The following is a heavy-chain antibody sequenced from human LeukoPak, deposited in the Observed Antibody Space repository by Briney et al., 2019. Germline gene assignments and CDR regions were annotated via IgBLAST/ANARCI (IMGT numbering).Heavy chain of an antibody. J-gene: IGHJ4*02. CDR2: IYSGGST. D-gene: IGHD5-12*01. Sequence: GRSLRLSXAXAGFTFSSYAMRWVRQAPGKGLEWVSVIYSGGSTYYADSVKGRFTISIHNSKNTLYLQMNSLRAEDTAVYYCTTGSGYEPFDYWGQGTLVTVSS. CDR3: TTGSGYEPFDY. CDR1: GFTFSSYA. V-gene: IGHV3-53*04.